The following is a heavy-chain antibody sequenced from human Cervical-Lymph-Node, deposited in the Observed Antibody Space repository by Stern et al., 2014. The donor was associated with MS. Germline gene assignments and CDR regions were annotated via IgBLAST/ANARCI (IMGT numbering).Heavy chain of an antibody. CDR2: HFPVFGTP. Sequence: QVQLVQSGAEVTKPASSVKVSCKASGGTFSKFPSSWVRLAPGQGLAWMGVHFPVFGTPPYVQEFRGRVTITADVSTSTVYMELSSLRSDDTAVYYCALSSETSDRWYSLGYDLWGQGTLVTVSS. CDR3: ALSSETSDRWYSLGYDL. D-gene: IGHD6-13*01. J-gene: IGHJ5*02. CDR1: GGTFSKFP. V-gene: IGHV1-69*01.